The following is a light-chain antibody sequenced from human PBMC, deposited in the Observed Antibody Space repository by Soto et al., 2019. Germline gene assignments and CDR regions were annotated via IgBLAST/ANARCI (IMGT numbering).Light chain of an antibody. CDR1: HSVSSSY. CDR3: QQYGISPYT. CDR2: GAS. V-gene: IGKV3-20*01. J-gene: IGKJ2*01. Sequence: EIVLAQSPGTLSFSPGERATLSCRASHSVSSSYLAWYQKKPGQAPRLLIYGASSRATGIPDRFSGSGSGTDFTLTVSRLEPEDFAVYYCQQYGISPYTFGQGTKLEIK.